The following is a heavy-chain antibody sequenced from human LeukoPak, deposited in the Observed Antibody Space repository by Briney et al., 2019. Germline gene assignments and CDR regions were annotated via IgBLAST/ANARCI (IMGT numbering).Heavy chain of an antibody. J-gene: IGHJ6*02. CDR3: ARDLVYYDSSGYYEDYYYYGMDV. D-gene: IGHD3-22*01. CDR2: INPNGGST. Sequence: ASVKVSCKASGYTFTSYDMHWVRQATGQGLEWMGIINPNGGSTSYAQKFQGRVTMTRDTSTSTVYMELSSLRSEDTAVYYCARDLVYYDSSGYYEDYYYYGMDVWGQGTTVTVSS. CDR1: GYTFTSYD. V-gene: IGHV1-46*01.